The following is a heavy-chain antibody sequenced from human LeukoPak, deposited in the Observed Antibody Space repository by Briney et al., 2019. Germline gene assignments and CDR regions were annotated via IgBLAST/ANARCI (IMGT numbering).Heavy chain of an antibody. CDR1: GASISGSGYY. J-gene: IGHJ4*02. CDR3: ARNNNWNYVGDFDY. CDR2: IYHSGST. D-gene: IGHD1-7*01. Sequence: PSETLSLTCAVSGASISGSGYYWGWIRQPPGKGLEWIGSIYHSGSTYYNPSLKSRVTISVDTSKNQFSLKLSSVTAADTAVYYCARNNNWNYVGDFDYWGQGTLVTVSS. V-gene: IGHV4-38-2*01.